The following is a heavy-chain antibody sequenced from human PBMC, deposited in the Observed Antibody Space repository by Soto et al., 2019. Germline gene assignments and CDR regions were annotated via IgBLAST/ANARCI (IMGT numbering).Heavy chain of an antibody. CDR2: ISGSGAST. D-gene: IGHD6-19*01. J-gene: IGHJ4*02. CDR3: AKGSSTSRPYYFDY. V-gene: IGHV3-23*01. Sequence: EVQLLESGGGLVQPGGSLRLSCVASGFTFGTSAMSWVRQAPGKGLEWVSAISGSGASTYYADSVKGRFTISRDSSQTTLYLQMNSLRADDTAVYYCAKGSSTSRPYYFDYWGQGSLVTVSS. CDR1: GFTFGTSA.